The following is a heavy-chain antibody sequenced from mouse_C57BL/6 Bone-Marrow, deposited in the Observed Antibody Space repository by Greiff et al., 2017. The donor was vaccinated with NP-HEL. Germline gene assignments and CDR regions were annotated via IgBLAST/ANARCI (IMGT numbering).Heavy chain of an antibody. V-gene: IGHV1-74*01. D-gene: IGHD2-3*01. CDR2: IHPSDGDT. Sequence: VQLQQSGAELVKPGASVKVSCKASGYTFTSYWMHWVKQRPGQGLEWIGRIHPSDGDTNYNQKFKGKATLTVDKSSSTAYMQLSSLTSEDSAVYYCAPHDGYYGFAYWGQGTLVTVSA. CDR1: GYTFTSYW. J-gene: IGHJ3*01. CDR3: APHDGYYGFAY.